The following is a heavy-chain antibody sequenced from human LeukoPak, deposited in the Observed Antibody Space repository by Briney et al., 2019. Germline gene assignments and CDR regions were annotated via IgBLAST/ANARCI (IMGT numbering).Heavy chain of an antibody. CDR1: GFTFSSYE. J-gene: IGHJ6*04. D-gene: IGHD6-25*01. V-gene: IGHV3-48*03. CDR3: ARDNGAAAGLGGYYYGMDV. CDR2: ISSSGSTI. Sequence: GGSLRLSCAASGFTFSSYEMNWVRQAPGKGLEWVSYISSSGSTIYYADSVKGRFTISRDNAKNSLYLQMNSLRAEDTAVYYCARDNGAAAGLGGYYYGMDVWGEGTMVTVSS.